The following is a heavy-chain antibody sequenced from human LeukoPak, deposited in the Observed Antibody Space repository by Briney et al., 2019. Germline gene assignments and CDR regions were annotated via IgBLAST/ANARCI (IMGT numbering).Heavy chain of an antibody. D-gene: IGHD6-13*01. CDR2: IYTSGSTP. CDR3: ARVGGYSSSWLPAD. V-gene: IGHV4-4*07. Sequence: SETLSLTCTVSGGSINSYYWSWIRQSAGKGLEWIGRIYTSGSTPDYSPSLKSRVTMSIDTSKNQFSLQLSSVTAADTAVYYCARVGGYSSSWLPADWGQGTLVTVSS. J-gene: IGHJ4*02. CDR1: GGSINSYY.